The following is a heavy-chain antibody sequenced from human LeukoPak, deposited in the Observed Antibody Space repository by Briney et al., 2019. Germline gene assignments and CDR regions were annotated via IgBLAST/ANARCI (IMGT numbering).Heavy chain of an antibody. Sequence: SVKVSCKASGGTFSSYAISWVRQAPGQGLEWMGRIIPIFGTANYAQKFQGRVTITTDESTSTAYVELSSLRSEDTAVYYCASDPTSYSGSYYLPYWGQGTLVTVSS. J-gene: IGHJ4*02. CDR1: GGTFSSYA. D-gene: IGHD1-26*01. CDR3: ASDPTSYSGSYYLPY. CDR2: IIPIFGTA. V-gene: IGHV1-69*05.